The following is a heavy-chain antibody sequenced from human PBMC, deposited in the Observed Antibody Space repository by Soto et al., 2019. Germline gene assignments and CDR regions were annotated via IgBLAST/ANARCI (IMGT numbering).Heavy chain of an antibody. CDR1: GGSVSSGSYY. Sequence: PSETLSLTCTVSGGSVSSGSYYWSWIRQPPGKGLEWIGYIYYSGSTNYNPSLKSRVTISVDTSKNQFSLKLTSVTAADTAVYYCAREGGSYDSGGYLIRGAFDIWGQGTMVTVSS. CDR2: IYYSGST. V-gene: IGHV4-61*01. J-gene: IGHJ3*02. CDR3: AREGGSYDSGGYLIRGAFDI. D-gene: IGHD3-22*01.